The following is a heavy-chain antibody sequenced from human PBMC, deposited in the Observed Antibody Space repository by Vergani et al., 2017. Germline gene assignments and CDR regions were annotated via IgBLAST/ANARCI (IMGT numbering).Heavy chain of an antibody. CDR1: GGSISSSSYY. Sequence: QLQLQESGPGLVKPSETLSLTCTVSGGSISSSSYYWGWIRQPPGKGLEWIGSIYYSGSTYYNPSLKSRVTISVDTSKNQFSLKLSSVTAADTAVYYYARDSYDSSGYYYAGMDVWGQGTTVTVAS. CDR2: IYYSGST. D-gene: IGHD3-22*01. J-gene: IGHJ6*02. CDR3: ARDSYDSSGYYYAGMDV. V-gene: IGHV4-39*07.